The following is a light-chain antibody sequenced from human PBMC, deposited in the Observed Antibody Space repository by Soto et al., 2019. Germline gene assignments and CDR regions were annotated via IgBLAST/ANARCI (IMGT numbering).Light chain of an antibody. CDR2: TAA. J-gene: IGKJ2*01. CDR3: QQSLTTPYT. Sequence: DIQMTQSPSSLSSSIGDRVIITCRASQSINYYLNWYQQQPGKAPKLLVSTAASLRSGVPSRFSGSASGTDFALTISSLQPEDFATYYCQQSLTTPYTFGQGTRLGI. V-gene: IGKV1-39*01. CDR1: QSINYY.